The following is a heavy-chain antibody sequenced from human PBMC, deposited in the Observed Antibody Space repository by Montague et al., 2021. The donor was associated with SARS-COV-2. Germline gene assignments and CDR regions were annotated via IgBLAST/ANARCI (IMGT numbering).Heavy chain of an antibody. D-gene: IGHD4-11*01. CDR3: AVNSNYYYYYGMDV. J-gene: IGHJ6*02. Sequence: SETLSLTCTVSGGSISSYYWSWIRQPPGKGLEWIGSIYHSGSTYYNPSLKSRVTISVDTSKNQFSLKLSSVTAADTAVYYCAVNSNYYYYYGMDVWGQGTTVTVSS. V-gene: IGHV4-59*04. CDR1: GGSISSYY. CDR2: IYHSGST.